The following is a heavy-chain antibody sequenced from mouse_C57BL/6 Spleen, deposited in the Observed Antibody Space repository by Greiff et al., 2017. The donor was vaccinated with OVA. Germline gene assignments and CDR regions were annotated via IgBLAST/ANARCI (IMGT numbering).Heavy chain of an antibody. Sequence: QVTLKESGPELVKPGASVKISCKASGYAFSSSWMNWVKQRPGKGLEWIGRIYPGDGDTNYNGKFKGKATLTADKSSSTAYMQLSSLTSEDSAVYFCAREDGQLRAWFAYWGQGTLVTVSA. D-gene: IGHD3-2*02. CDR3: AREDGQLRAWFAY. CDR1: GYAFSSSW. J-gene: IGHJ3*01. V-gene: IGHV1-82*01. CDR2: IYPGDGDT.